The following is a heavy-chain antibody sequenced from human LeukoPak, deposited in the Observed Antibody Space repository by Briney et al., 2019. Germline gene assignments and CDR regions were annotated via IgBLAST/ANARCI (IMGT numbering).Heavy chain of an antibody. CDR1: GYTFTDYG. Sequence: GASVKVSCKASGYTFTDYGITWVRQAPGQGLEWMGWISPYNGHTNYTQNLQGRVTMTTDTSTSTAYMELRSLRSDDTAVYYCARDGGSYLNDAFDIWGQGTMVTVSS. J-gene: IGHJ3*02. D-gene: IGHD1-26*01. V-gene: IGHV1-18*01. CDR3: ARDGGSYLNDAFDI. CDR2: ISPYNGHT.